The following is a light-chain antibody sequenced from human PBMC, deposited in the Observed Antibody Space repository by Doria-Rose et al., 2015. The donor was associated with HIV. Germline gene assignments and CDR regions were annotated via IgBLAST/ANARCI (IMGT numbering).Light chain of an antibody. V-gene: IGKV3-20*01. CDR1: QSFSSTY. CDR3: HQYGTSWT. J-gene: IGKJ1*01. Sequence: QSPGTLSLSPGERATLSCRASQSFSSTYLAWYQQKPGQAPSLLIYDGSTMATGIPDRFSASGSGTDFTLTINRLEPEDFALYYCHQYGTSWTFGQGAKVEI. CDR2: DGS.